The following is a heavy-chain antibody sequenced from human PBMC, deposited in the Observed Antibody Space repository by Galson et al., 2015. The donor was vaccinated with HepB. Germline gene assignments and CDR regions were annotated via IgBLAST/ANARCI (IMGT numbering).Heavy chain of an antibody. CDR1: GYTFTGYY. CDR3: AREDGLTMIVQGAFDI. Sequence: SVKVSCKASGYTFTGYYMHWVRQAPGQGLEWMGWINPNSGGTNYAQKFQGRVTMTRDTSISTAYMELSRLRSDDTAVYYCAREDGLTMIVQGAFDIWGQGTMVTVSS. D-gene: IGHD3-22*01. V-gene: IGHV1-2*02. J-gene: IGHJ3*02. CDR2: INPNSGGT.